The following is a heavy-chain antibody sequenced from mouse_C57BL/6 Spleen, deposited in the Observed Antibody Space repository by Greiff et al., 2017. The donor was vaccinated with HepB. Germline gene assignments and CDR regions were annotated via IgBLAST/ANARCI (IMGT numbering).Heavy chain of an antibody. CDR1: GFNIKNTY. D-gene: IGHD2-3*01. Sequence: EVKVEESVAELVRPVASVKLSCTASGFNIKNTYMHWVKQRPEQGLEWIGRIDPANGNTKYAPKFQGKATITADTSSNTAYLQLSSLTSEDTAIYYCAYGYYGAMDYWGQGTSVTVSS. CDR2: IDPANGNT. CDR3: AYGYYGAMDY. J-gene: IGHJ4*01. V-gene: IGHV14-3*01.